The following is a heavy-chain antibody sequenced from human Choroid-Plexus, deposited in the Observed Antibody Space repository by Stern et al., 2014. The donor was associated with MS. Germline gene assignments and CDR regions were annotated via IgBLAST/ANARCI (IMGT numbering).Heavy chain of an antibody. CDR3: AKDRHYLTYFFDH. J-gene: IGHJ5*02. V-gene: IGHV3-30*18. D-gene: IGHD2/OR15-2a*01. Sequence: VQLVESGGGVVQPGRPLRLSCVASGFTFGRCAMHWVRQAPGKGLEWVAGVSYDGSNKYYAYSVKGRFTISRDNSQNTLYMQMSSLRPEDTAVYYCAKDRHYLTYFFDHWGQGSLVTVSS. CDR2: VSYDGSNK. CDR1: GFTFGRCA.